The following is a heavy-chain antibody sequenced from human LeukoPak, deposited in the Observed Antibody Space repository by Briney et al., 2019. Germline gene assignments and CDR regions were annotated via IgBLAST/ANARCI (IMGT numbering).Heavy chain of an antibody. Sequence: GGFLRLSCAASGFTFSSYGMHWVRQAPGKGLEWVAVIWYDGSNKYYADSVKGRFTISRDNSKNTLYLQMNSLRAEDTAVYYCAKDLWDIVVVPAGVFDYWGQGTLVTVSS. V-gene: IGHV3-33*06. J-gene: IGHJ4*02. CDR1: GFTFSSYG. D-gene: IGHD2-2*01. CDR3: AKDLWDIVVVPAGVFDY. CDR2: IWYDGSNK.